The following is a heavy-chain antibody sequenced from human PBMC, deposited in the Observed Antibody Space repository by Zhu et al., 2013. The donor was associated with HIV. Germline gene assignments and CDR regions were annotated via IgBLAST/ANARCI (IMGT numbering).Heavy chain of an antibody. CDR2: IIPIFGSA. Sequence: QVQLLQSGPEVKKTGSSVKVSCKASGGTFSNYTITWVRQAPGQGPEWMGGIIPIFGSANYAQRFQGRVTITADESTRTAYMELSTLRSEDTAVYYCIRRAFYYDRSWFDPWGQGTLVTVSS. CDR3: IRRAFYYDRSWFDP. J-gene: IGHJ5*02. D-gene: IGHD3-22*01. CDR1: GGTFSNYT. V-gene: IGHV1-69*01.